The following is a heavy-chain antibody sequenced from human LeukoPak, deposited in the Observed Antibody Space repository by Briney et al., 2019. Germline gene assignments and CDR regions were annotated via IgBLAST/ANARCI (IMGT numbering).Heavy chain of an antibody. V-gene: IGHV4-30-4*08. J-gene: IGHJ5*02. D-gene: IGHD3-3*01. Sequence: SQTLSLTCTVSGGSISSGDYYWSWVRQPPGTGREWLGYVYYSGSTYYNPSLKSRFTISVDTSKNQFSLKLSSVTAADTAVYYCARVYDFWSGYLVDPWGQGTLVTVSS. CDR3: ARVYDFWSGYLVDP. CDR1: GGSISSGDYY. CDR2: VYYSGST.